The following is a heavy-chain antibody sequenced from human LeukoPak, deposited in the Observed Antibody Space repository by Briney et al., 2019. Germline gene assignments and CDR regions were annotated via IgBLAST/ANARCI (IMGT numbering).Heavy chain of an antibody. Sequence: GGSLRLSCAASGFTFSSYGMHWVRQAPGKGLEWVAVIWYDGSNKYYADSVKGRFTISRDNSKNTLYLQMNSLRAEDTAVYYCASVRSGYYNFDYWGQGTLVTVSS. V-gene: IGHV3-33*01. D-gene: IGHD3-22*01. CDR1: GFTFSSYG. J-gene: IGHJ4*02. CDR3: ASVRSGYYNFDY. CDR2: IWYDGSNK.